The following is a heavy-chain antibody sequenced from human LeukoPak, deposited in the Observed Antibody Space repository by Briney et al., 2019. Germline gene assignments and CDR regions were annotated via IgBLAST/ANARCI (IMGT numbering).Heavy chain of an antibody. CDR2: INSDGSNT. Sequence: GGSLRLSCAASGFTFSSSWMHWVRQAPGKGLVGVSHINSDGSNTKYADSVKGRFTISRDNAKNTLSLQMNSLRAEDTAVYYCARGSPLGGNWGQGTLVTVSS. J-gene: IGHJ4*02. CDR1: GFTFSSSW. V-gene: IGHV3-74*03. CDR3: ARGSPLGGN.